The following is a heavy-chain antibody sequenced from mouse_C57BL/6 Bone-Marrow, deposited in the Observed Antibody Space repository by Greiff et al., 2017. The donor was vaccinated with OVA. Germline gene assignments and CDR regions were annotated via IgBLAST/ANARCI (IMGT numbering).Heavy chain of an antibody. D-gene: IGHD2-2*01. Sequence: DVKLVESGGGLVKPGGSLKLSCAASGFTFSDYGMHWVRQAPEKGLAWVAYISSGSSTIYYADTVKGRFTISRDNAKNTLFLQMTSLRSEDTAMEYCARRGVGLRRDWYVDVWGTGTTVTVSS. CDR1: GFTFSDYG. CDR3: ARRGVGLRRDWYVDV. J-gene: IGHJ1*03. CDR2: ISSGSSTI. V-gene: IGHV5-17*01.